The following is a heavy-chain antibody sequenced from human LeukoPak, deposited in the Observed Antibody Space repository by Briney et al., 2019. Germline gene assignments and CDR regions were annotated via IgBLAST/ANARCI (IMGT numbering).Heavy chain of an antibody. CDR2: ISSSSTM. Sequence: SGGSLRLSCAASGFTFSSYNMNWVRQAPGKGLEWVSYISSSSTMYYADSVKGRFTISRDNAKNSLYLQMNSLRAEDTAVYYCARDVRWDYWGQGTLVTVSS. D-gene: IGHD6-13*01. CDR3: ARDVRWDY. V-gene: IGHV3-48*01. CDR1: GFTFSSYN. J-gene: IGHJ4*02.